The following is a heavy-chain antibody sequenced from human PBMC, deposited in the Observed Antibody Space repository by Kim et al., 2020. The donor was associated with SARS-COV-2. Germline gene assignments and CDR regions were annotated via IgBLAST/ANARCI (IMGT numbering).Heavy chain of an antibody. D-gene: IGHD6-19*01. J-gene: IGHJ4*02. CDR3: AREAVAGSFDH. CDR2: NT. V-gene: IGHV1-3*01. Sequence: NTRYSQKFQARVSLTRDTSATTAYLELSGLRSEDTAVYYCAREAVAGSFDHWGQGTLVTVSS.